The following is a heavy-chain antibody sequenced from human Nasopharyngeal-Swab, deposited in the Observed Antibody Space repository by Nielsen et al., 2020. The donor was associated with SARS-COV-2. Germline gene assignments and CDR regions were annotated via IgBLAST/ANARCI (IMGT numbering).Heavy chain of an antibody. Sequence: ASVKASCKASGYTFIGYYMHWVRQAPGQGLEWMGIINPSGGSTSYAQKFQGRVTMTRDTSTSTVYMELSSLRSEDTAVYYCARDPTLTYYDILAGYRTPDYYMDVWGKGTTVTVSS. V-gene: IGHV1-46*01. D-gene: IGHD3-9*01. J-gene: IGHJ6*03. CDR3: ARDPTLTYYDILAGYRTPDYYMDV. CDR2: INPSGGST. CDR1: GYTFIGYY.